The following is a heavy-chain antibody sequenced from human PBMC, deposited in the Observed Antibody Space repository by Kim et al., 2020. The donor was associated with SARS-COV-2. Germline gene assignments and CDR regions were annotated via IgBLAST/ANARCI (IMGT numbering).Heavy chain of an antibody. CDR3: ARDQSGYDFWSPDFSYYYMDV. CDR1: GFTVSSNY. J-gene: IGHJ6*03. D-gene: IGHD3-3*01. CDR2: IYSGGST. Sequence: GGSLRLSCAASGFTVSSNYMSWVRQAPGKGLEWVSSIYSGGSTYYLDSVKDRFTISRDGSKNTLFLQMNSLRADDTATYYCARDQSGYDFWSPDFSYYYMDVWGKGTTVTVSS. V-gene: IGHV3-66*01.